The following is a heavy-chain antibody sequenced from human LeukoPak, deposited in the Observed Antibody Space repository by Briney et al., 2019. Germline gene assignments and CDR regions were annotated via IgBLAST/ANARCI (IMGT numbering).Heavy chain of an antibody. Sequence: SETLSLTCAVYGGSFSGYYWSWIRQPPGKGLEWIGEINHSGSTNHNPSLKSRVTISVDTSKNQFSLKLSSVTAADTAVYYCARGHIVVVPAAKPFDYWGQGTLVTVSS. D-gene: IGHD2-2*01. CDR3: ARGHIVVVPAAKPFDY. CDR1: GGSFSGYY. J-gene: IGHJ4*02. CDR2: INHSGST. V-gene: IGHV4-34*01.